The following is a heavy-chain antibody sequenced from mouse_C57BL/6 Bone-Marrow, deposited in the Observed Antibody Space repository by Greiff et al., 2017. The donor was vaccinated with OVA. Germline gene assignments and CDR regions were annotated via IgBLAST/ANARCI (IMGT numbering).Heavy chain of an antibody. CDR2: ISDGGSYT. Sequence: EVKLMESGGGLVKPGGSLKLSCAASGFTFSSYAMSWVRQTPEKRLEWVATISDGGSYTYYPDNVKGRFTISRDNAKNNLYLQMSHLESEDTAMYYCARDGGPGYWGQGTTLTVSS. CDR1: GFTFSSYA. J-gene: IGHJ2*01. D-gene: IGHD3-3*01. V-gene: IGHV5-4*01. CDR3: ARDGGPGY.